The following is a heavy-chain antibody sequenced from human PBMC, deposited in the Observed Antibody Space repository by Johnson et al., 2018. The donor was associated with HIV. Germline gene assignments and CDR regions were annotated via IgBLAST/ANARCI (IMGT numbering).Heavy chain of an antibody. Sequence: QVQLVESGGGLVQPGGSLRLSCAASGFTFSSYAMHWVRQAPGKGLEWVAVISYDGSNKYYADSVKGRFTISRDNAKNSLYLQMNSLRAEDTAVYYCANISVIPSRVNDAFDIWGQGTMVTVSS. CDR1: GFTFSSYA. J-gene: IGHJ3*02. V-gene: IGHV3-30*04. D-gene: IGHD3-16*02. CDR3: ANISVIPSRVNDAFDI. CDR2: ISYDGSNK.